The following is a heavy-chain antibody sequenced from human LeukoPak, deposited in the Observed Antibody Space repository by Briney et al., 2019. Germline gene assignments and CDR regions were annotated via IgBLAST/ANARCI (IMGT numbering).Heavy chain of an antibody. CDR1: GGSFSGYY. Sequence: SETLSLTCAIYGGSFSGYYWSSIRQPPGKGLEWIGEINHSGSTNYNPSLKSRVTISVDTSQNQFSLKLSSVTAADTAVDYCARVGYSYGHDAFDIWGQGTMVTVSS. V-gene: IGHV4-34*01. J-gene: IGHJ3*02. CDR2: INHSGST. CDR3: ARVGYSYGHDAFDI. D-gene: IGHD5-18*01.